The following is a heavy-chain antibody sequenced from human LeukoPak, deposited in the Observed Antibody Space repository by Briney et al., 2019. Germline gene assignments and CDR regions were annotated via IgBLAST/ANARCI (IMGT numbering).Heavy chain of an antibody. D-gene: IGHD3-22*01. V-gene: IGHV1-2*06. CDR1: GYTFTGYY. CDR2: INPNSGGT. CDR3: ARAKSYYYDSSGYYPFDY. Sequence: GASVKVSCKASGYTFTGYYMHWVRQAPGQGLEWMGRINPNSGGTNYAQKFQGRVTMTRDTSISTAYMELSRQRSDDTAVYYCARAKSYYYDSSGYYPFDYWGQGTLVTVSS. J-gene: IGHJ4*02.